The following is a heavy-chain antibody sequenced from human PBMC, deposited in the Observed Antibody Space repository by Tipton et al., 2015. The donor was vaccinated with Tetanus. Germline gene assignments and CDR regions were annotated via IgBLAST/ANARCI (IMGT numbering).Heavy chain of an antibody. Sequence: TLSLPCTVSGGSIRGGTFYWGWIRQPPGKGLEWIGSIHESGDTYYIPSLKSRVTISVDTSKNQFSLNLNSMAAADTGVYYCARHQSGYFTPFDYWGQGNLVTVSS. CDR1: GGSIRGGTFY. V-gene: IGHV4-39*01. D-gene: IGHD3-3*01. CDR3: ARHQSGYFTPFDY. CDR2: IHESGDT. J-gene: IGHJ4*02.